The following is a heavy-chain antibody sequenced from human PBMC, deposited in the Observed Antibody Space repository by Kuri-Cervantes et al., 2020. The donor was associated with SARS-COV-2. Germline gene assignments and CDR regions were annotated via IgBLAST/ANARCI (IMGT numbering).Heavy chain of an antibody. V-gene: IGHV3-33*01. J-gene: IGHJ3*02. CDR2: IWFDGSNE. Sequence: GESLKISCAASGFTFSSYGMHWVRQAPGKGLEWVAVIWFDGSNEYYADSVKGRFTISRDNSKDTVYPQMNSLRAEDTAVYYCARGRATVTVIGAFDIWGQGTTVTVSS. CDR3: ARGRATVTVIGAFDI. CDR1: GFTFSSYG. D-gene: IGHD4-17*01.